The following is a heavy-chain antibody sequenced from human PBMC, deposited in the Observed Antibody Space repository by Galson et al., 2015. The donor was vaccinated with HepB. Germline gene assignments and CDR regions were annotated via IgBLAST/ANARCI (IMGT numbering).Heavy chain of an antibody. D-gene: IGHD3-22*01. J-gene: IGHJ4*02. CDR3: AKDGDSSGYYYGGRNGGNLFDY. Sequence: SLRLSCAASGFTFSSYAMSWVRQAPGKGLEWVSAISGSGGSTYYADSVKGRFTISRDNSKNTLYLQMNSLRAEDTAVYYCAKDGDSSGYYYGGRNGGNLFDYWGQGTLVTVSS. CDR1: GFTFSSYA. CDR2: ISGSGGST. V-gene: IGHV3-23*01.